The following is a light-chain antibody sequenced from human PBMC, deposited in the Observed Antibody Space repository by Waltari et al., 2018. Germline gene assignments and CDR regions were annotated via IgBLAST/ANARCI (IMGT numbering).Light chain of an antibody. J-gene: IGKJ4*01. CDR1: QSGSST. CDR3: QQYYEWPLT. CDR2: GAS. V-gene: IGKV3D-15*01. Sequence: EIVMTQSPATLSVSPGERATLSCRASQSGSSTLAWYQQKPGQPPRLLIYGASTRATATPARFSGSGSGTEFTLAISSLQSEDFAVYYCQQYYEWPLTFGGGTKVEIK.